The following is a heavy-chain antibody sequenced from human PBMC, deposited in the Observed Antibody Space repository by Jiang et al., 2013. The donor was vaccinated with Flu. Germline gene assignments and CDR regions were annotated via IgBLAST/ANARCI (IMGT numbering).Heavy chain of an antibody. CDR1: GYSFTTYW. CDR3: ARHVDTAVWASMWGYMDV. J-gene: IGHJ6*03. D-gene: IGHD5-18*01. V-gene: IGHV5-10-1*01. CDR2: LIRVSLIS. Sequence: GYSFTTYWIGWVRQIPGKGLEWMGGLIRVSLISTTSPSFQGHVTISADKSINTAYLQWSSLRASDTAMYYCARHVDTAVWASMWGYMDVWGKGTSVTVSS.